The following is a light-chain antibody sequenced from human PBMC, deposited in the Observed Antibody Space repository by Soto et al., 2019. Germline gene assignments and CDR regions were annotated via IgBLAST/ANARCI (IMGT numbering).Light chain of an antibody. CDR3: QQYNNWPGT. J-gene: IGKJ1*01. CDR1: QSVSSK. CDR2: GAS. Sequence: EIVLTQSPGTLSVSPEERATLSCRASQSVSSKLAWYQQKPGQAPRLLFHGASTGATGIPARFSGSGSETEFTLSISSLQSEDFAVYYCQQYNNWPGTFGQGTKVDIK. V-gene: IGKV3-15*01.